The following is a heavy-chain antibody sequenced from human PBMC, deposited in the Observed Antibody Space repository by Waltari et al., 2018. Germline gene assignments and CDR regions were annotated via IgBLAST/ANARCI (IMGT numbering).Heavy chain of an antibody. CDR1: GASISSSNW. CDR2: IYHSGST. D-gene: IGHD2-15*01. CDR3: ARVGHKASVVVVAATADAFDI. V-gene: IGHV4-4*02. Sequence: QVQLQESGPGLVKPSGTLSLTCAVSGASISSSNWWSWVRQPPGKGLEWIGEIYHSGSTNYNPSLKSRVTIAVDKAKNQFSLKLSSLRAEDTAVYYCARVGHKASVVVVAATADAFDIWGQGTMVTVSS. J-gene: IGHJ3*02.